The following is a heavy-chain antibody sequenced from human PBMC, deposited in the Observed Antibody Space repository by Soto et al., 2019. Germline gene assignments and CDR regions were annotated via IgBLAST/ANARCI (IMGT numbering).Heavy chain of an antibody. CDR2: ISHTGRT. Sequence: SETLSLTCSVSTGSMRTYCWTWIRQSPGKGLEWIGQISHTGRTKYNPSLESRVTISVDTSRKQFSLKLTSVTAADTALYYCARDDTTGLFDFWGQGTLVTV. V-gene: IGHV4-59*01. D-gene: IGHD4-17*01. CDR1: TGSMRTYC. J-gene: IGHJ4*02. CDR3: ARDDTTGLFDF.